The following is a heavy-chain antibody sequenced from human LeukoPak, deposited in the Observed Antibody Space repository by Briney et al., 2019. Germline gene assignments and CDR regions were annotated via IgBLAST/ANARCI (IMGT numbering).Heavy chain of an antibody. D-gene: IGHD6-13*01. Sequence: SETLSLTCTVSGGSISSYYWGWIRQPPGKGLEWIGSIYHSGSTYYNPSLKSRVTISVDTSKNQFSLKLSSVTAADTAVYYCARGSLAAAGRDFDYWGQGTLVTVSS. V-gene: IGHV4-38-2*02. CDR3: ARGSLAAAGRDFDY. CDR2: IYHSGST. J-gene: IGHJ4*02. CDR1: GGSISSYY.